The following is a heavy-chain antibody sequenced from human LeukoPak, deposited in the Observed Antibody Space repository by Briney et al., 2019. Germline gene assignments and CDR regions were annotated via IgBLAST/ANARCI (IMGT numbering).Heavy chain of an antibody. V-gene: IGHV3-30*02. J-gene: IGHJ3*02. Sequence: GGSLRLSCAASGFTFSSYGMHWVRQAPGKGLEWVAFIRYDGSDKYYADSVKGRFTISRDNSKNTLYLQMNSLRAEDTAVYYCARGGSYLSAFDIWGQGTMVAVSS. CDR3: ARGGSYLSAFDI. D-gene: IGHD1-26*01. CDR2: IRYDGSDK. CDR1: GFTFSSYG.